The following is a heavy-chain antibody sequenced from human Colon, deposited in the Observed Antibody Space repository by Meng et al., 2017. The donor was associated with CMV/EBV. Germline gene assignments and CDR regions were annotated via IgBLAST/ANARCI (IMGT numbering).Heavy chain of an antibody. CDR1: GYTFTNYD. V-gene: IGHV1-8*01. CDR2: MNPNSADT. CDR3: ARGSSGTCDNTICTYYYHSLDV. D-gene: IGHD3/OR15-3a*01. J-gene: IGHJ6*02. Sequence: ASVKVSCKASGYTFTNYDINWVRQAAGQGLEWMGWMNPNSADTGYAQKFQGRVTMTRDISVNTAYLGLSSLTSEDTALNFCARGSSGTCDNTICTYYYHSLDVWGQGTTVTVSS.